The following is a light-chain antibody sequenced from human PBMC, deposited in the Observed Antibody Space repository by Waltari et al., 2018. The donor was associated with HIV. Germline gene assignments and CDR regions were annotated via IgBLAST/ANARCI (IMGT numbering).Light chain of an antibody. Sequence: QSVLTQPPSASGTPGQRVSISCSGSSSNIGSNIVNWYQQLPGTAPKLLIYSNNQRPSGVPDRFSGSKSGTSASLAISGLQSEDEADYYCATWDDSLNAWVFGGGTKLTV. CDR2: SNN. V-gene: IGLV1-44*01. J-gene: IGLJ3*02. CDR3: ATWDDSLNAWV. CDR1: SSNIGSNI.